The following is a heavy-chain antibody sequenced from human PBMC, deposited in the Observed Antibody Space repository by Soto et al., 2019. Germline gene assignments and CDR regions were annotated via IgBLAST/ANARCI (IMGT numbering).Heavy chain of an antibody. Sequence: EVQWVESGGGLVQPGGSLRLSCAASGFTFSNYWMSWVRQAPGKGLEWVANIKQDGSEKNYKDSVKGRLTISRDNAMNSLSLQMNSLRAEDTAVYYCARRATTSAGYFDLWGRGTLVTVSS. CDR2: IKQDGSEK. CDR3: ARRATTSAGYFDL. D-gene: IGHD1-26*01. V-gene: IGHV3-7*01. J-gene: IGHJ2*01. CDR1: GFTFSNYW.